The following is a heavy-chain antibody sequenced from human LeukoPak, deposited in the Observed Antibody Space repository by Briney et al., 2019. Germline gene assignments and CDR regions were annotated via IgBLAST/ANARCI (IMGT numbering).Heavy chain of an antibody. CDR1: GFTFSSHW. V-gene: IGHV3-74*01. CDR3: AREVFEGQRQSDAFDV. J-gene: IGHJ3*01. CDR2: VNGPGDWT. Sequence: GGSLRLSCAASGFTFSSHWMHWVRQAPGEGLGWVSRVNGPGDWTHYADSVRGRFIISRDNANNTISLQMNNLRAEDTAVYFCAREVFEGQRQSDAFDVWGQGTMVTVSS. D-gene: IGHD6-25*01.